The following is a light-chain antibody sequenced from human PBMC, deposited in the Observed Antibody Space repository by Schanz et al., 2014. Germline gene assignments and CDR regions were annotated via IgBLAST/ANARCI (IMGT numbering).Light chain of an antibody. Sequence: EIVMTQSPATLSVSPGESATLSCRASQSVSSKLAWYQQKPGQAPRLLIYGASARPTAIPGRFSGSGSGTDFTLTISRLEPEDFAVYYCQQYGSSLPWTFGQGTNVEIK. CDR2: GAS. CDR3: QQYGSSLPWT. V-gene: IGKV3-20*01. CDR1: QSVSSK. J-gene: IGKJ1*01.